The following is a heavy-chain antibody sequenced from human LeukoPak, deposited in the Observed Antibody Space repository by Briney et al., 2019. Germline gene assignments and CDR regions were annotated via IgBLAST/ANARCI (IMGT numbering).Heavy chain of an antibody. V-gene: IGHV1-69*06. CDR3: VQGNEMARAFDY. D-gene: IGHD5-24*01. Sequence: GASVKVSCKASGGTFSSYAISWVRQAPGQGLEWMGGIIPIFGTANYAQKFQGRFTTTADKSTSTAYMELSSLRSEDTAVYYCVQGNEMARAFDYWGQGTLVTVSS. CDR2: IIPIFGTA. CDR1: GGTFSSYA. J-gene: IGHJ4*02.